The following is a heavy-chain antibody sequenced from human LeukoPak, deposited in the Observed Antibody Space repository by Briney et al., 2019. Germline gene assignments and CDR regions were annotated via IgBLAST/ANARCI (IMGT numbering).Heavy chain of an antibody. CDR2: IKEDGSEK. J-gene: IGHJ4*02. V-gene: IGHV3-7*01. D-gene: IGHD6-19*01. Sequence: GGSLRLSCAASAFTFRSYWMNWVRQAPGRGLEWVASIKEDGSEKYYVDSVKGRFTVSRDSANNLLCLEMNSLRAEDTAVYYCASCSGWYANFDYWGQGTLVTVSS. CDR1: AFTFRSYW. CDR3: ASCSGWYANFDY.